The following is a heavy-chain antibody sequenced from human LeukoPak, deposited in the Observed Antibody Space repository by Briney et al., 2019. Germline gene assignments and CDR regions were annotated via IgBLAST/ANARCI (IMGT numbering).Heavy chain of an antibody. Sequence: ASVKVSCKVSGYTLTELSMHWVRQAPGKGLEWMGGFDPEDGETIYAQKFQGRVTMTEDTSTDTAYMELSSLRSEDTAVYYCATGLSVVVVTATGFDYWGQGTLVTVSS. V-gene: IGHV1-24*01. CDR1: GYTLTELS. J-gene: IGHJ4*02. CDR2: FDPEDGET. D-gene: IGHD2-21*02. CDR3: ATGLSVVVVTATGFDY.